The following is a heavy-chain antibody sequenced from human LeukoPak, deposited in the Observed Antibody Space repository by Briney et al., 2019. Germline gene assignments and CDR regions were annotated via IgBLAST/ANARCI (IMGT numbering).Heavy chain of an antibody. V-gene: IGHV1-69*06. CDR3: AKDYYPTLRYPDY. Sequence: GASVKVSCKASGGTFSSYAISWVRQAPGQGLEWMGGIIPIFGTANYAQKFQGRVTITADKSTSTAYMELSSLRAEDTAVYYCAKDYYPTLRYPDYWGQGTLVTVSS. J-gene: IGHJ4*02. CDR1: GGTFSSYA. CDR2: IIPIFGTA. D-gene: IGHD3-22*01.